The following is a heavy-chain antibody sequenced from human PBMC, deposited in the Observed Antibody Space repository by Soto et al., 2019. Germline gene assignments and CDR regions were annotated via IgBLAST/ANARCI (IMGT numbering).Heavy chain of an antibody. J-gene: IGHJ5*02. CDR1: GYAFGDYD. V-gene: IGHV1-8*01. Sequence: QVQLVQSGAEVQRPGASVKVSCRASGYAFGDYDISWVRQAPGQGLEWMGWMNHNSANTGYAQKFQGRVSMTRDMSISTAYMELSRLRHEDTAIYYCARMATYGTLNWFDPWGQGALVTVSS. CDR2: MNHNSANT. CDR3: ARMATYGTLNWFDP. D-gene: IGHD1-1*01.